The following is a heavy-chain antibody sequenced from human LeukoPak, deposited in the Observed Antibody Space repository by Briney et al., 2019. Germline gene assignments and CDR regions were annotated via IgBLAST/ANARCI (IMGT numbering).Heavy chain of an antibody. Sequence: GGSLRLSCAASGFTVSNNYMTWVRQAPGKGLEWVSIIFAGVGTYYADSVRGRFTISRDNSKNMLYLQMNSLEAEDAAVYYCARGDRGTGQHFDYWGQGTLVTVS. CDR2: IFAGVGT. J-gene: IGHJ4*02. V-gene: IGHV3-53*01. CDR3: ARGDRGTGQHFDY. D-gene: IGHD1-1*01. CDR1: GFTVSNNY.